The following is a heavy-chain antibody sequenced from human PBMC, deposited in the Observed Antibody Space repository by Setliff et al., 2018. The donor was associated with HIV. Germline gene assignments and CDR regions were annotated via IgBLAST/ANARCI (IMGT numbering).Heavy chain of an antibody. V-gene: IGHV3-7*03. J-gene: IGHJ3*02. CDR3: AKDRTSFNANWDAFDI. Sequence: LRLSCAASGFTFSSHSMNWVRQAPGKGLEWVTNITPDGRQKGYFDSVRGRFTISSDNAKNPLYLQMNSLRAEDTAIYYWAKDRTSFNANWDAFDIWGQGTVVTVSS. D-gene: IGHD7-27*01. CDR1: GFTFSSHS. CDR2: ITPDGRQK.